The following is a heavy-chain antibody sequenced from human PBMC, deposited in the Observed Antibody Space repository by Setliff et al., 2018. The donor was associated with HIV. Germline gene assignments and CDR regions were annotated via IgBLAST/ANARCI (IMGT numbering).Heavy chain of an antibody. V-gene: IGHV4-4*09. Sequence: PSETLSLTCTVSGGSLSSYYWSWIRQPPGRGLEWIGYIYTSGSTNYNPSLKSRVTISVDMSKNQFSLKLSSVTAADTAVYYCARAFGSGSYRWFDPWGQGTLVTVSS. CDR2: IYTSGST. CDR1: GGSLSSYY. CDR3: ARAFGSGSYRWFDP. D-gene: IGHD3-10*01. J-gene: IGHJ5*02.